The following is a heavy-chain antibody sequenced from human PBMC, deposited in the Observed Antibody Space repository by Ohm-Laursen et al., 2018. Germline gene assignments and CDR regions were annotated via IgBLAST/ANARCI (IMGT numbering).Heavy chain of an antibody. J-gene: IGHJ3*02. CDR2: IYYSGTT. CDR1: GGSISTYY. V-gene: IGHV4-59*01. CDR3: ARGDYYGSAFDAFDI. Sequence: TLSLTCTVSGGSISTYYWSWIRQPPGKGLEWIAYIYYSGTTNYNPSLKSRVTISVDTSKNQFSLTVSSVTAADTAVYYCARGDYYGSAFDAFDIWGQGTMVTVSS. D-gene: IGHD3-10*01.